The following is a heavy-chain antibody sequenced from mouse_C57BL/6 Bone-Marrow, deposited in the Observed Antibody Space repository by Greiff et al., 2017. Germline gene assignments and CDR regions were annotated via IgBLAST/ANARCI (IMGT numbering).Heavy chain of an antibody. Sequence: EVNVVESGGGLVKPGGSLKLSCAASGFTFSSYAMSWVRQTPEKRLEWVATISDGGSYTYYPDNVKGRFTISRDNAKNNLYLQMSHLKSEDTAMYYCARGWLPYCYFDVWGTGTTVTVSS. V-gene: IGHV5-4*03. D-gene: IGHD2-2*01. CDR2: ISDGGSYT. J-gene: IGHJ1*03. CDR1: GFTFSSYA. CDR3: ARGWLPYCYFDV.